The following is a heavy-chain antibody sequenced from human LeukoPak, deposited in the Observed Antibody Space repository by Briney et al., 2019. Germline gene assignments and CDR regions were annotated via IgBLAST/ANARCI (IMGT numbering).Heavy chain of an antibody. CDR3: AKAGDWNYFLTYFQH. J-gene: IGHJ1*01. D-gene: IGHD1-7*01. V-gene: IGHV3-30*02. CDR1: GFTFSSYG. CDR2: IRYDGSNK. Sequence: PGGSLRLSCAASGFTFSSYGMHWVRQAPGKGLEWVAFIRYDGSNKYYADSVKGRSTISRDNSKNTLYLQMNSLRAEDTAVYYCAKAGDWNYFLTYFQHWGQGTLVTVSS.